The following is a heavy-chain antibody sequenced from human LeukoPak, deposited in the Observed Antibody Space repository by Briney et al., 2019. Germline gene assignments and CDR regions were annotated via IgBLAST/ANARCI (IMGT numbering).Heavy chain of an antibody. CDR3: AKDRRYYDSSGYSTGDY. D-gene: IGHD3-22*01. V-gene: IGHV3-30*02. Sequence: GGSLRLSCAASGFTFSSYGMHWVRQAPGKGLEWVAFIRFDGNNKYYADSVRGRFTISRDNSKNTLYLQMNSLRAEDTAVYYCAKDRRYYDSSGYSTGDYWGQGTLVTVSS. CDR1: GFTFSSYG. J-gene: IGHJ4*02. CDR2: IRFDGNNK.